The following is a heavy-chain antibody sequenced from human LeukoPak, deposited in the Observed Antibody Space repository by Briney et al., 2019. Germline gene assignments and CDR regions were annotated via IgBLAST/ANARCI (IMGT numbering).Heavy chain of an antibody. CDR2: INPNSGGT. D-gene: IGHD5-18*01. CDR1: GYTFTGYY. CDR3: AARSGGIQLWLREIN. V-gene: IGHV1-2*02. J-gene: IGHJ4*02. Sequence: ASVKVSCNTSGYTFTGYYMHWVRQAPGQGLEWMGWINPNSGGTNFAQKFQGRVTMTRDTSISTAYMELTRLRSDDTAVYYCAARSGGIQLWLREINWGQGTLVTVSS.